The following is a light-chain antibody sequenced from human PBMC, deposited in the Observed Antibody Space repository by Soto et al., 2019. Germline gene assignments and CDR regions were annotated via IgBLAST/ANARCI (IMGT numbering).Light chain of an antibody. Sequence: QSVLNQPASVSGSPGQSITISCTGTSSDVGNYIFVSWYRQHPGKAPKLMIYDINNRPSGVTNRFSGSKSGNAASLTISGLQAEDEADDYCVAYTTSASYVFGTGTKVTVL. CDR3: VAYTTSASYV. V-gene: IGLV2-14*01. J-gene: IGLJ1*01. CDR2: DIN. CDR1: SSDVGNYIF.